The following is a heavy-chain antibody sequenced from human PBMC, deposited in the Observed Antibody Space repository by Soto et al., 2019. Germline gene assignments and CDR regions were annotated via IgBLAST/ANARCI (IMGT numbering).Heavy chain of an antibody. J-gene: IGHJ2*01. CDR2: ISYDGSNK. V-gene: IGHV3-30*18. CDR3: AKEALSSIAAAAYYWYFDL. Sequence: QVQLVESGGGVVQPGRSLRLSCAASGFTFSSYGMHWVRQAPGKGLEWLAVISYDGSNKYYADSVKGRFTISRDNSKNTLYLQMNSLRAEDTAVYYCAKEALSSIAAAAYYWYFDLWGRGTLVTVSS. CDR1: GFTFSSYG. D-gene: IGHD6-13*01.